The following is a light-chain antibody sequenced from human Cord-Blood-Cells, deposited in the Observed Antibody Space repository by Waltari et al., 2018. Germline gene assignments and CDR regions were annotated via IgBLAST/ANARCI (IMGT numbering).Light chain of an antibody. J-gene: IGLJ2*01. Sequence: QSALTQPASAPGSPGQSITISCTGNSSDAGRYNLVSWYQQHPGKAPELMFYEGSKPPSGRSKRFACSCSGTAAYRTVSWIRAEDGADYCRSLYAVSSNFVVVFCGGHKLSVL. CDR1: SSDAGRYNL. V-gene: IGLV2-23*03. CDR3: SLYAVSSNFVVV. CDR2: EGS.